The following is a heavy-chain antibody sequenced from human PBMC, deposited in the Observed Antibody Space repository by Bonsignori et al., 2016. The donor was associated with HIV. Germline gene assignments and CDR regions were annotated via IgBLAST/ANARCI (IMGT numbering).Heavy chain of an antibody. D-gene: IGHD2-21*01. J-gene: IGHJ3*01. Sequence: WVRQAPGQRPEWMGIINPLGGSTNYAPKFRGRLTMTSDTSTSTVFMDLTTLRSEDTAVYYCATLKYCGGDCYTGAFDFWGQGTLVTVSS. CDR2: INPLGGST. V-gene: IGHV1-46*01. CDR3: ATLKYCGGDCYTGAFDF.